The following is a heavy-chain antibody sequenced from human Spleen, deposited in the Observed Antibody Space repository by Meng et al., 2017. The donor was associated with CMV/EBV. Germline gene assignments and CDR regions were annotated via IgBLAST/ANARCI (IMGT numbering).Heavy chain of an antibody. D-gene: IGHD3-10*01. Sequence: AVSSFTFSHVWLHWVRRAAGKGLVWVARVNSDGGVTGYEVSVKGRFNISRDNAKNTLYMQMNSLRAEDTAVYYCAKVGWFGELSVDYWGQGTLVTVSS. CDR1: SFTFSHVW. CDR3: AKVGWFGELSVDY. CDR2: VNSDGGVT. V-gene: IGHV3-74*01. J-gene: IGHJ4*02.